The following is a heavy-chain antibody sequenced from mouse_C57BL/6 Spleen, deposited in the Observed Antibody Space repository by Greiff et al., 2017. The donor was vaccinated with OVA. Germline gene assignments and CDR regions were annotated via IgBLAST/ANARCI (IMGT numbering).Heavy chain of an antibody. CDR2: INPYNGGT. J-gene: IGHJ4*01. CDR1: GYTFTDYY. CDR3: APDSSGYYAMDY. D-gene: IGHD3-2*02. Sequence: VQLQQSGPVLVKPGASVKMSCKASGYTFTDYYMNWVKQSHGKSLEWIGVINPYNGGTSYNQKFKGKATLTVDKSSSTAYMELNSLTSEDSAVYDCAPDSSGYYAMDYWGQGTSVTVSS. V-gene: IGHV1-19*01.